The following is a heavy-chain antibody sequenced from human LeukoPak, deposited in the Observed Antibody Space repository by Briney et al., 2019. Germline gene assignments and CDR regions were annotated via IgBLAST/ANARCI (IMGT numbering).Heavy chain of an antibody. CDR2: IKKDGSEK. J-gene: IGHJ5*02. V-gene: IGHV3-7*05. D-gene: IGHD5-24*01. Sequence: GGSLRLSCAASGFTFSNYWMIWVRQAPGKGLEWVGNIKKDGSEKRYADSVRGRFSISRDNAQTSLYLQMNSLRAEDTAVYYCARASDPWLQLTWGQGTLVTVSS. CDR1: GFTFSNYW. CDR3: ARASDPWLQLT.